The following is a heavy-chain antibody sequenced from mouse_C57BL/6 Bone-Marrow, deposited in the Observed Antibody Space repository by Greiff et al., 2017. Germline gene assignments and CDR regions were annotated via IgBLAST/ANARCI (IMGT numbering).Heavy chain of an antibody. J-gene: IGHJ2*01. V-gene: IGHV1-54*01. CDR2: INPGSGGT. CDR1: GYAFTNYL. D-gene: IGHD1-1*01. Sequence: VQLQQSGAELVRPGTSVKVSCKASGYAFTNYLIEWVKQRPGQGLEWIGVINPGSGGTNYNEKFKGKATLTADKSSSTAYMQLSSLTSEDSAVYFCAREDDYGSSLDYWGQGTTLTGSS. CDR3: AREDDYGSSLDY.